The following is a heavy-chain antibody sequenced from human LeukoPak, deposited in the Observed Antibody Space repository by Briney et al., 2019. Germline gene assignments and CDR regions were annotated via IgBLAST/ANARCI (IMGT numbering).Heavy chain of an antibody. Sequence: GGSLRLSCEASGFIFGNYYMSWVRQAPGKGLEWVAAINGTGSTTYHADSVKGRFTISRDNSKNKLYLQMNSLRSEDAATYYCCDGMDVWGQGTTVAVSS. V-gene: IGHV3-23*01. J-gene: IGHJ6*02. CDR1: GFIFGNYY. CDR3: CDGMDV. CDR2: INGTGSTT.